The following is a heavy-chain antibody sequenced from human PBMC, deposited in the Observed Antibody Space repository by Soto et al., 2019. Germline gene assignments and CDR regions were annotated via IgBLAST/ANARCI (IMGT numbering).Heavy chain of an antibody. D-gene: IGHD3-3*01. CDR1: GDSFSNYW. V-gene: IGHV5-51*01. CDR2: IYPGASDT. J-gene: IGHJ5*02. CDR3: TGDPNDFWSGYFTRGWFDP. Sequence: ESLKISCKGSGDSFSNYWIAWVRQMPGKGLEWMGIIYPGASDTRYSPSFQGQVTISADTSINTVYLQWSSLKASDTAMYYCTGDPNDFWSGYFTRGWFDPWGQGTLVTVSS.